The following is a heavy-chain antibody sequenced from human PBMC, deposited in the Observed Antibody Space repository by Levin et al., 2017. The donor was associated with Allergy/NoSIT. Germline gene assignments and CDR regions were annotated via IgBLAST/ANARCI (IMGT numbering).Heavy chain of an antibody. CDR1: GYTFTDYY. V-gene: IGHV1-2*02. Sequence: PGESLKISCKASGYTFTDYYMHWMRQAPGQGLEWMGWINPNSGGTNYAQKIQDRVTMTRDTSLSTAYMELTSLRADDTAVYYCARDGKMDVWGQGTTVTVSS. CDR3: ARDGKMDV. CDR2: INPNSGGT. D-gene: IGHD1-1*01. J-gene: IGHJ6*02.